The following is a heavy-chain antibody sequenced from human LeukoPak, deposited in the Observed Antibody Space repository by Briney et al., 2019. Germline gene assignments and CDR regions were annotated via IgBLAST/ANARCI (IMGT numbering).Heavy chain of an antibody. J-gene: IGHJ4*02. V-gene: IGHV3-30*18. Sequence: GGSLRLSCAASGFTFSSYGMHWVRQAPGKGVEWVGVISYDGSNKYYADSVKGRFTISRDNSKNTLYLQMNSLRVEDTAVYYCAKDRSGYGSGSYSFDYWGQGTLVTVPS. CDR1: GFTFSSYG. CDR2: ISYDGSNK. D-gene: IGHD3-10*01. CDR3: AKDRSGYGSGSYSFDY.